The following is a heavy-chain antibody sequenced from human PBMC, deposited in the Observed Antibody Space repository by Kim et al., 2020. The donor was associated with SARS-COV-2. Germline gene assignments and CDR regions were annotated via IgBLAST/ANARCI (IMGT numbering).Heavy chain of an antibody. CDR2: INPNSDGT. Sequence: ASVKVSCKASGYTFSDYYMHWVRQAPGQGLEWMGWINPNSDGTNYAQKFQGRVTMTRDTSISTAYMELTRLRSDDTAVYYCAREHYISGYNYWGQGTTVTVSS. CDR1: GYTFSDYY. V-gene: IGHV1-2*02. CDR3: AREHYISGYNY. J-gene: IGHJ6*02. D-gene: IGHD3-22*01.